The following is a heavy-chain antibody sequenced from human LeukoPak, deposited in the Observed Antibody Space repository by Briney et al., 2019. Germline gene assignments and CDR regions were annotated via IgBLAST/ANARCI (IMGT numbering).Heavy chain of an antibody. CDR1: GFTFSSYG. Sequence: GGSLRLSCAASGFTFSSYGMHWVRQAPGKGLEWVAFIRYDGSSKYYADSVKGRFTISRDNSKNTLYLQMNSLRAEDTAVYYCAKSTHDWAFDIWGQGTMVTVSS. D-gene: IGHD2-21*01. CDR3: AKSTHDWAFDI. J-gene: IGHJ3*02. CDR2: IRYDGSSK. V-gene: IGHV3-30*02.